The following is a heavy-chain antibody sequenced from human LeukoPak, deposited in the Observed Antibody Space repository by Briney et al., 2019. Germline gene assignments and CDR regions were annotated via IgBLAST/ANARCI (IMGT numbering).Heavy chain of an antibody. CDR1: GFSFSRYG. V-gene: IGHV3-30*18. CDR2: ISFDGSDI. CDR3: AKDRGVESDSSYYYLGNHFDY. D-gene: IGHD3-22*01. J-gene: IGHJ4*02. Sequence: GGSLRLSCAASGFSFSRYGMHWVRQAPGKVLEWVAVISFDGSDIYYSDSVKGRFTISRDNSKNTLSLQMNSLRADNTAVYYCAKDRGVESDSSYYYLGNHFDYWGQGTLVTVSS.